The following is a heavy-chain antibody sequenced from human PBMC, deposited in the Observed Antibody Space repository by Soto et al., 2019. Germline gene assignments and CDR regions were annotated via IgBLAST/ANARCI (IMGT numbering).Heavy chain of an antibody. J-gene: IGHJ6*02. CDR3: AKRLRWSYHYCDCTES. CDR2: ISYDVSNK. V-gene: IGHV3-30*18. CDR1: GISLSSHF. Sequence: SRRLSCSASGISLSSHFQHRVRQAPGKELEWVAVISYDVSNKYYSDSVKGRFNISRDNSKSTLYLQMNSLRAEDTALYYCAKRLRWSYHYCDCTESWGDG. D-gene: IGHD4-17*01.